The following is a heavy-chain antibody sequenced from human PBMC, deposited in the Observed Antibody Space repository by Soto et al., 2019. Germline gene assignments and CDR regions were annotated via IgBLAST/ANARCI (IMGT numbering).Heavy chain of an antibody. V-gene: IGHV4-34*01. CDR3: ASFGVASMNWFDP. D-gene: IGHD3-3*01. CDR2: IDYSGNT. Sequence: SETLSLTCAVYGGSFSGYYWNWIRQPPGKGLEWIGNIDYSGNTYYNPSLKSRLTISLDTSKNQFSLRLSSVTAADTAVYYCASFGVASMNWFDPWGQGTLVTVSP. J-gene: IGHJ5*02. CDR1: GGSFSGYY.